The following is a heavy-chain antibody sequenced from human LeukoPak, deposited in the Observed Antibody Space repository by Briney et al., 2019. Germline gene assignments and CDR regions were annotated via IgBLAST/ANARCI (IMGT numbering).Heavy chain of an antibody. V-gene: IGHV4-59*12. J-gene: IGHJ6*03. CDR2: IYYSGST. CDR3: ARGSAIFGVPRYMDV. D-gene: IGHD3-3*01. Sequence: SETLSLTCAVYGGSFSGYYWSWIRQPPGKGLEWIGYIYYSGSTNYNPSLKSRVTISVDTSKNQFSLKLSSVTAADTAVYYCARGSAIFGVPRYMDVWGKGTTVTVSS. CDR1: GGSFSGYY.